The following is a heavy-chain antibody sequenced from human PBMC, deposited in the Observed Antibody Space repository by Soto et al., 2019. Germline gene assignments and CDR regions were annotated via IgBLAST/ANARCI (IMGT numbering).Heavy chain of an antibody. Sequence: GGSLRLSCAASGFTVSDNYMTWVRQVPGKGLECVSLLYPGGGTYYADSVKGRFSISRDNSKNTLYLQMSSLRVEDTAVYYCATGGGVWGQGSLVTVSS. CDR3: ATGGGV. J-gene: IGHJ4*02. CDR2: LYPGGGT. D-gene: IGHD3-10*01. CDR1: GFTVSDNY. V-gene: IGHV3-66*01.